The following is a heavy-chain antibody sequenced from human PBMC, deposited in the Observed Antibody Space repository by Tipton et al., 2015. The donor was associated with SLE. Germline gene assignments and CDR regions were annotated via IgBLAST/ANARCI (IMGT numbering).Heavy chain of an antibody. CDR2: IIPLFGTA. V-gene: IGHV1-69*05. CDR1: GGTFNNYA. CDR3: ARGGYFDAFDI. J-gene: IGHJ3*02. Sequence: QSGPEVKKPGSSVKVSCKASGGTFNNYAITWVRQAPGQGLEWMGGIIPLFGTANYAQKFQGRVTITTDESTNTAYMELSSLRSEDTAVYYCARGGYFDAFDIWGQGTMVTVSS. D-gene: IGHD5-18*01.